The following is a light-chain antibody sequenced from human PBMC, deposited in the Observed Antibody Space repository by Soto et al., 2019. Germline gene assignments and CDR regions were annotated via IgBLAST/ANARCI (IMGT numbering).Light chain of an antibody. V-gene: IGKV1-9*01. Sequence: DIQLTQSPSFLSASVGDRVTITCRASQGISSYLAWYQQKPGKAPKLLIYAASTLQSGVPSRFSGSGSGTYFTLTISSLQPEDFATYYCQQLNSYPPWTFGQGTKVEIK. CDR2: AAS. CDR3: QQLNSYPPWT. J-gene: IGKJ1*01. CDR1: QGISSY.